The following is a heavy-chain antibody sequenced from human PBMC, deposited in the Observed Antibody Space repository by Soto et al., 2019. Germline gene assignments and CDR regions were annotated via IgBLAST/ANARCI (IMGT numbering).Heavy chain of an antibody. D-gene: IGHD6-13*01. CDR2: ISSSSSYI. V-gene: IGHV3-21*01. J-gene: IGHJ6*03. CDR3: ARVAMYSSSWLYGSGSGYYYYYMDV. CDR1: GFTFSSYS. Sequence: GGSLRLSCAASGFTFSSYSMNWVRQAPGKGLEWVSSISSSSSYIYYADSVKGRFTISRDNAKNSLYLQMNSLRAEDTAVYYCARVAMYSSSWLYGSGSGYYYYYMDVWGKGTTVTVSS.